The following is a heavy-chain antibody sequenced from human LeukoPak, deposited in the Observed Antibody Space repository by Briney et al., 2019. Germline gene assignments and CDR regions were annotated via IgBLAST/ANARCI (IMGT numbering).Heavy chain of an antibody. D-gene: IGHD1-14*01. J-gene: IGHJ3*02. CDR1: GGSFSGYY. Sequence: SETLSLTCAVYGGSFSGYYWSWIRQPPGKGLEWIGEINHSGSTNYNPSLKSRVTISVDTSKNQFSLKLSSVTAADMAVYYCARHRATGDAFDIWGQGTMVTVSS. CDR2: INHSGST. V-gene: IGHV4-34*01. CDR3: ARHRATGDAFDI.